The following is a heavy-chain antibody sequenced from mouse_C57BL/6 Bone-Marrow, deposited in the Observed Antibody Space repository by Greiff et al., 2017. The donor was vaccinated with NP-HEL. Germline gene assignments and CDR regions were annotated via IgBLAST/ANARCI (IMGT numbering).Heavy chain of an antibody. D-gene: IGHD1-1*01. CDR3: ARHYYGSSYYAMDH. CDR1: GFTFSSYT. J-gene: IGHJ4*01. CDR2: ISNGGGST. V-gene: IGHV5-12-2*01. Sequence: DVQLVESGGGLVQPGGSLKLSCAASGFTFSSYTMSWVRQTPEKRLEWVAYISNGGGSTYYPDTVKGRFTISRDNAKNTLYLQMSSLKSEDTAMYYCARHYYGSSYYAMDHWGQGTSVTVSS.